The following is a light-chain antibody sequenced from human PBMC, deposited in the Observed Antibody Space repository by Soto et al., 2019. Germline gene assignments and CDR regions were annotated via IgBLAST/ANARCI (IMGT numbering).Light chain of an antibody. CDR1: QTVSSY. CDR2: GAS. J-gene: IGKJ3*01. Sequence: NVLTQSPGTLSLSPGERATLSCRASQTVSSYLTWYQQRPGQAPRLLIYGASKRATGIPDRFSGSGSGTDFTLTISRLEPEDFALYHCPQNCTSPTTFAHGT. V-gene: IGKV3-20*01. CDR3: PQNCTSPTT.